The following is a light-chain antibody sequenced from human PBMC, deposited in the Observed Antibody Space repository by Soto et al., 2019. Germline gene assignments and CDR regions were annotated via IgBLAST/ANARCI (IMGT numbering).Light chain of an antibody. V-gene: IGKV3-15*01. Sequence: EIVLAQAPATLSVSAGERATLSCRASQRVNTNLAWYQQKPGQAPRLLIHGASIRATGFPARFSGSGSGTDFTLTTGSLQSEDFAIYYCQQYNTWPWTFGQGTKVDI. CDR3: QQYNTWPWT. J-gene: IGKJ1*01. CDR1: QRVNTN. CDR2: GAS.